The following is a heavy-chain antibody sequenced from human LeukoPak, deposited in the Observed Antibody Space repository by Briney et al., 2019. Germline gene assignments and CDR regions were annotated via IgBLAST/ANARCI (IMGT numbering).Heavy chain of an antibody. J-gene: IGHJ4*02. CDR3: ARGIAVAGTPSSYFDY. CDR1: GGSITSYY. V-gene: IGHV4-59*08. Sequence: PSETLSLTCTVSGGSITSYYWSWIRQPPGKGLEWIGYIYYSGSTNYNPSLKSRVTISVDTSKNQFSLKLSSVTAADTAVYYCARGIAVAGTPSSYFDYGGQGTLVTVSS. D-gene: IGHD6-19*01. CDR2: IYYSGST.